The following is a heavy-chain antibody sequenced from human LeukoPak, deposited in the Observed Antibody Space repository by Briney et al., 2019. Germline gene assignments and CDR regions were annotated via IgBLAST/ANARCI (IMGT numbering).Heavy chain of an antibody. Sequence: ASVKVSCKASGYTFTSYYMHWVRQAPGQGLEWMGIINPSGGSTSYAQKFQGRVTITADESTSTAYMELSSLRSEDTAVYYCARGGRSYSSSWFRPYYFDYWGQGTLVTVSS. CDR2: INPSGGST. CDR1: GYTFTSYY. CDR3: ARGGRSYSSSWFRPYYFDY. D-gene: IGHD6-13*01. V-gene: IGHV1-46*01. J-gene: IGHJ4*02.